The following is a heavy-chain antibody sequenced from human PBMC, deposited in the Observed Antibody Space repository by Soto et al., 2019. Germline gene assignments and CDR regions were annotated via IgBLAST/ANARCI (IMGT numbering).Heavy chain of an antibody. Sequence: RVSVKVSCKASGVTFSSYAISWVRQAPGQGLEWMGGIIPIFGTANYAQKFQGRVTITADESTSTAYMELSSLRSEDTAVYYCARGLRFLEDYYYGMDVWGQGTTVTVSS. CDR2: IIPIFGTA. V-gene: IGHV1-69*13. J-gene: IGHJ6*02. CDR1: GVTFSSYA. D-gene: IGHD3-3*01. CDR3: ARGLRFLEDYYYGMDV.